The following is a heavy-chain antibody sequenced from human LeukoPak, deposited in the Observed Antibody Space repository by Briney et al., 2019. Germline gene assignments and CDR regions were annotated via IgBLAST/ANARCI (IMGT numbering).Heavy chain of an antibody. D-gene: IGHD4-4*01. V-gene: IGHV4-59*12. CDR1: GGSISSYY. J-gene: IGHJ4*02. Sequence: PSETLSLTCTVSGGSISSYYWSWIRQPPGKGLEWIGYIYYSGSTNYNPSLKSRVTISVDTSKNQFSLKLSSVTAADTAVYYCARRLMTTVTTSFDYWGQGTLVTVSS. CDR2: IYYSGST. CDR3: ARRLMTTVTTSFDY.